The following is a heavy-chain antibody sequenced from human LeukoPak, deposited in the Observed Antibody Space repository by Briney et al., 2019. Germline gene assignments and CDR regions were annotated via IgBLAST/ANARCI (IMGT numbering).Heavy chain of an antibody. J-gene: IGHJ6*02. Sequence: TSETLSLTCSVSDGSINSYYWNWIRRPPGKGLEWIGYIYYNGNTNYSPSLKSRVTMSVDTSKNLFSLKVSSVTAADTAVYYCARGRSNYYGMDVWGQGTTVTVSS. D-gene: IGHD1-26*01. CDR2: IYYNGNT. CDR1: DGSINSYY. CDR3: ARGRSNYYGMDV. V-gene: IGHV4-59*01.